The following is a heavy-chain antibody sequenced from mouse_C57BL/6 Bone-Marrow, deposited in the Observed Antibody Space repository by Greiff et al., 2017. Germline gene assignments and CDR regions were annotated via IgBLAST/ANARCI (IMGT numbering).Heavy chain of an antibody. CDR2: IDPSDSYT. V-gene: IGHV1-50*01. CDR3: ARRTALDY. Sequence: QVHVKQSGAELVKPGASVKLSCKASGYTFTSYWMQWVKQRPGQGLEWIGVIDPSDSYTNYNHKFKGKATLTVDTSSSTAYMQLSSLTSEDSAVYYCARRTALDYWGQGTTLTVSS. D-gene: IGHD3-3*01. J-gene: IGHJ2*01. CDR1: GYTFTSYW.